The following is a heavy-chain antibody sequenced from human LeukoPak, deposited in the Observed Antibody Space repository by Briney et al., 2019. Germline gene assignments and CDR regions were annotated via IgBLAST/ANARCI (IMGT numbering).Heavy chain of an antibody. CDR1: GFTVSSTY. J-gene: IGHJ4*02. CDR2: FYSGDTT. CDR3: ARRLLTGYYEF. Sequence: GGSLRLSCEASGFTVSSTYMSWVRQAPGKGLEWVSVFYSGDTTYYADSVKGRFTISRDNSKNMLYLQMNSLRAEDTAVYYCARRLLTGYYEFWGQGTLVTVSS. D-gene: IGHD3-9*01. V-gene: IGHV3-66*01.